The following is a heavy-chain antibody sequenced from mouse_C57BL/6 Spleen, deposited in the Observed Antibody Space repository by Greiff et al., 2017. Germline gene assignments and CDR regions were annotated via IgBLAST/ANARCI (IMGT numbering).Heavy chain of an antibody. J-gene: IGHJ2*01. CDR2: IDPADGDT. Sequence: EVQLQQSGAELVRPGASVKLSCTASGFNIKDYYMHWVKQRPEQGLEWIGRIDPADGDTEYAPKFQGKATMTADTSSNTAYLQLSSLTSEDTAVYYCTGDSSGDVGYWGQGTTLTVSS. V-gene: IGHV14-1*01. CDR1: GFNIKDYY. CDR3: TGDSSGDVGY. D-gene: IGHD3-2*02.